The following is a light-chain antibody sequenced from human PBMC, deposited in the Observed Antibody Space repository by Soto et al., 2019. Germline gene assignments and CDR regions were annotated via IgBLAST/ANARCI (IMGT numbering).Light chain of an antibody. V-gene: IGKV1-5*03. CDR1: QSISSW. J-gene: IGKJ1*01. CDR3: QQYRDNWT. CDR2: KAS. Sequence: DIQMTQSPSTLSASVGDRVTITCRASQSISSWLAWYQQKPGTAPKLLIYKASTLQSGDPSRFSGSGSGTEFTLTISSLQPDDYETYYCQQYRDNWTFGQGTKVEIK.